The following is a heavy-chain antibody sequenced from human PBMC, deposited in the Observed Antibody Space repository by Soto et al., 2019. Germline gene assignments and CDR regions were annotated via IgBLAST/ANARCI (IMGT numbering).Heavy chain of an antibody. Sequence: EVQLVESGGGLVQPGGSLRLSCAASGFTFSLYSMSWVRQAPGKGLEWVSYISRSSTGIHYADSVKGRFTISRDDATNSMHLQMNRLRDGDTAWYYCARAVTWGLDVWGQGTTVSISS. CDR3: ARAVTWGLDV. CDR2: ISRSSTGI. V-gene: IGHV3-48*02. J-gene: IGHJ6*02. D-gene: IGHD3-10*01. CDR1: GFTFSLYS.